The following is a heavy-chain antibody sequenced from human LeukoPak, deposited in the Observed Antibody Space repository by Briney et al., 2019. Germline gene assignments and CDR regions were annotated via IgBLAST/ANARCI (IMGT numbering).Heavy chain of an antibody. D-gene: IGHD3-22*01. V-gene: IGHV3-53*01. J-gene: IGHJ4*02. CDR3: ARNYYDSSGYSDY. CDR2: IYSSGST. CDR1: GFTVSSNY. Sequence: GGSLRLSCAASGFTVSSNYMSWVRQAPGKGLEWVSVIYSSGSTYYADSVKGRFTISRDNSKNTLYLQMNSLRAEDTAVYYCARNYYDSSGYSDYWGQGTLVTVSS.